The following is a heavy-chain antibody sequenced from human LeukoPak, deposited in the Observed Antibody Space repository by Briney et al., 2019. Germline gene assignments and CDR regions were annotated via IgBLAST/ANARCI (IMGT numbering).Heavy chain of an antibody. D-gene: IGHD3-22*01. CDR3: AREQQEYYDSSGYYFDY. CDR2: ISSSGSTI. V-gene: IGHV3-11*01. CDR1: GFTFSDYY. J-gene: IGHJ4*02. Sequence: GGSLRLSCAASGFTFSDYYMSWIRQAPAKGLEWVSYISSSGSTIYYADSVKGRFTISRDNAKNSLYLQMNSLRAEDTAVYYCAREQQEYYDSSGYYFDYWGQGTLVTVSS.